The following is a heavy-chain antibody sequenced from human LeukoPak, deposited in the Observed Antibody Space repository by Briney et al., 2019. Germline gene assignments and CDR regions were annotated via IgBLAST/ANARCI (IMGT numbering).Heavy chain of an antibody. J-gene: IGHJ4*02. CDR3: ARDQDSSSWLRGYLYFGY. Sequence: SQTLSLTCAISGDSVSSNSAAWNWIRQSPSRGLEWLGRTYYRSKWYNDYAVSVKSRITINPDTSKNQFSLQLNSVTPEDTAVYYCARDQDSSSWLRGYLYFGYWGQGTLVTVSS. V-gene: IGHV6-1*01. D-gene: IGHD6-13*01. CDR2: TYYRSKWYN. CDR1: GDSVSSNSAA.